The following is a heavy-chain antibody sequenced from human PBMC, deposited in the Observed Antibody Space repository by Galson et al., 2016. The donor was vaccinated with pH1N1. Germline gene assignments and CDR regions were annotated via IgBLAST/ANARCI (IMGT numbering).Heavy chain of an antibody. Sequence: TLSLTCTISGDSISSGHSCWTWIRQRPGKGLEWVGCIDYSGATYYNPSLKSRLAISLDTSKSHFSLKLTSVTAADTAFYFCARRFFEYLEGLPSDAFDIWGQRTMVTVSS. V-gene: IGHV4-31*03. CDR1: GDSISSGHSC. D-gene: IGHD3-3*01. CDR2: IDYSGAT. J-gene: IGHJ3*02. CDR3: ARRFFEYLEGLPSDAFDI.